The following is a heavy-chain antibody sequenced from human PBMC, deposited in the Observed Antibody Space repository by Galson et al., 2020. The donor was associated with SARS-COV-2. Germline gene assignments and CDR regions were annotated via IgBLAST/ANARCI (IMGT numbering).Heavy chain of an antibody. D-gene: IGHD1-1*01. Sequence: NSGGSLRPPCAASGSTFSNSYLSWIRQAPGKGLEWLSYISRHVDTLYYANSVKGRFTISRDNPKKLLILQMKSLRAEDTAVYYCAKALDGQNFFDLWGRGTLVTVSS. J-gene: IGHJ2*01. V-gene: IGHV3-11*04. CDR1: GSTFSNSY. CDR2: ISRHVDTL. CDR3: AKALDGQNFFDL.